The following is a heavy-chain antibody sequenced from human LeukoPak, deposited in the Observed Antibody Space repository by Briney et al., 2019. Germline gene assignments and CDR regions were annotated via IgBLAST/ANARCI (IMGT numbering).Heavy chain of an antibody. CDR1: GGSISSHY. D-gene: IGHD2-15*01. V-gene: IGHV4-59*08. J-gene: IGHJ5*02. Sequence: SETLSLTCTVSGGSISSHYWSWIRQPPGKGLEWIGYIYYSGSTNYNPSLKSRVTISVDRSKNQFSLKLSSVTAAATAVYYCARHGGGSSFGYEGNWFDPWGQRTLVTVSS. CDR3: ARHGGGSSFGYEGNWFDP. CDR2: IYYSGST.